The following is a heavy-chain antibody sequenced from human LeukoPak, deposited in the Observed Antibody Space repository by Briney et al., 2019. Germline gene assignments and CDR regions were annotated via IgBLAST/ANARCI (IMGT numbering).Heavy chain of an antibody. CDR3: AKIAVAGVDY. J-gene: IGHJ4*02. Sequence: PGGSLRLSCAASGFTSSIYAMSWVRHAPGKGLEWVSAISGSGGSTYYADSVKGRFTISRDNSKTTLYLQMNSLRAEDTAVYYCAKIAVAGVDYWGQGTLVTVSS. CDR2: ISGSGGST. CDR1: GFTSSIYA. V-gene: IGHV3-23*01. D-gene: IGHD6-19*01.